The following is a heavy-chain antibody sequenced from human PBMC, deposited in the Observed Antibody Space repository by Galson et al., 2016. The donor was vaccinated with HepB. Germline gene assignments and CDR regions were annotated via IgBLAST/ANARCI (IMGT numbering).Heavy chain of an antibody. J-gene: IGHJ6*02. CDR1: GYSFTGNA. D-gene: IGHD5-18*01. Sequence: SVKVSCKASGYSFTGNAIHWVRQAPGQRLEWMGWINGGNGNTQYSQKFQGRVTITRDTSANTIYMELSTLRSEDTAVYYCARDLRLHQWFRGAMDVWGQGTTVTVSS. CDR3: ARDLRLHQWFRGAMDV. CDR2: INGGNGNT. V-gene: IGHV1-3*01.